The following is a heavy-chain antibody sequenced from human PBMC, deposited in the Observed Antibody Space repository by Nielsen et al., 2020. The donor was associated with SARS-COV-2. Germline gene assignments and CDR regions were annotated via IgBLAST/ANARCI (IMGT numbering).Heavy chain of an antibody. Sequence: SETLSLTCAVSGGSITTYYWHWIRQSPGKGLEWIGYIYYSGNTNYNPSLKSRVTISVDTSKNQFSQKLSSVTAADTAVYYCARDDDNWGSLAYWGQGTLVTVSS. J-gene: IGHJ4*02. CDR3: ARDDDNWGSLAY. D-gene: IGHD7-27*01. V-gene: IGHV4-59*13. CDR2: IYYSGNT. CDR1: GGSITTYY.